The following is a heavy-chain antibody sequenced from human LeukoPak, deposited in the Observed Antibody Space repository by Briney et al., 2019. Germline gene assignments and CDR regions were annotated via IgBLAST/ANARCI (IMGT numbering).Heavy chain of an antibody. CDR1: GYTFTGYY. Sequence: ASVKVSCKASGYTFTGYYMHWVRQAPGQGLEWMGWINPNSGGTNYAQQFQGRVTMTRDTSISTAYMELSRLRSDDTAVYYCARVSSIAARTLGYWGQGTLVTVSS. CDR3: ARVSSIAARTLGY. CDR2: INPNSGGT. J-gene: IGHJ4*02. D-gene: IGHD6-6*01. V-gene: IGHV1-2*02.